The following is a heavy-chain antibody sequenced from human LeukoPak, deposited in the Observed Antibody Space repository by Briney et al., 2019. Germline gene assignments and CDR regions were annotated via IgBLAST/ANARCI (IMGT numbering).Heavy chain of an antibody. V-gene: IGHV4-30-4*08. J-gene: IGHJ4*02. CDR1: GGSISSYY. D-gene: IGHD4-17*01. CDR2: IYYSGST. CDR3: ARFYDYGDYEGSYFDY. Sequence: SETLSLTCTVSGGSISSYYWSWLRQPPGKGLEWIGYIYYSGSTYYNPSLKSRVTISVDTSKNQFSLKLSSVTAADTAVYYCARFYDYGDYEGSYFDYWGQGTLVTVSS.